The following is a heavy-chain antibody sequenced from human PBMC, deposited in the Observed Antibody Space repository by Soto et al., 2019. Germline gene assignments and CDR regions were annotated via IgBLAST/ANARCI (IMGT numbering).Heavy chain of an antibody. Sequence: ASVKVSCKASGGTFSSYAISWVRQAPGQGLEWMGGIIPIFGTANYAQKFQGRVTITADKSTSTAYMELSSLRSEDTAVYYCARGYCTNGVCHEAASEPGPLDHWGQGTLVTVS. CDR1: GGTFSSYA. D-gene: IGHD2-8*01. V-gene: IGHV1-69*06. CDR3: ARGYCTNGVCHEAASEPGPLDH. CDR2: IIPIFGTA. J-gene: IGHJ4*02.